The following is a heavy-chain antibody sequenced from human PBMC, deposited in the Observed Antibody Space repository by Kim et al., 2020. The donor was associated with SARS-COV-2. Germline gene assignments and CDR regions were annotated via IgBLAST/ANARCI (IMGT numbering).Heavy chain of an antibody. J-gene: IGHJ4*01. D-gene: IGHD6-19*01. CDR2: ISASGGTT. V-gene: IGHV3-23*01. Sequence: GGSLRLSCAASGLIFSSYAMNWVRQAPGKGLEWVSAISASGGTTEYADSVKGRFTISRDNSKNTLYLQMNSLRVEDTALYYCAKGLTGIAVTGNLDYWG. CDR3: AKGLTGIAVTGNLDY. CDR1: GLIFSSYA.